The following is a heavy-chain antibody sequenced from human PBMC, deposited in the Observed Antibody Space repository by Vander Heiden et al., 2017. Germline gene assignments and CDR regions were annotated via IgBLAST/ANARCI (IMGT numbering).Heavy chain of an antibody. J-gene: IGHJ4*02. D-gene: IGHD3-22*01. CDR2: IYHSGST. V-gene: IGHV4-38-2*01. CDR3: ASPPDSIGL. Sequence: QVQLQESGPGLVKPSETLSLTCAVSGYSISSGYSWGWIRQPPGKGLEWIGSIYHSGSTYYNPSLKSRVTISVDTSKNQFSLKLSSVTAADTAVYYCASPPDSIGLWGQGTLVTVSS. CDR1: GYSISSGYS.